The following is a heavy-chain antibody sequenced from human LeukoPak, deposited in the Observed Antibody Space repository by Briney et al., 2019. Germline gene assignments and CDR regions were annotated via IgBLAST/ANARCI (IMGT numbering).Heavy chain of an antibody. V-gene: IGHV3-7*01. CDR3: ARPISYYYDSSGYYRHDAFDI. D-gene: IGHD3-22*01. J-gene: IGHJ3*02. CDR2: IKQDGSEK. CDR1: GFTFSSYW. Sequence: PGGSLRLSCAASGFTFSSYWMSWVRQAQGKGREWVANIKQDGSEKSYVDSVKGRFTISRDNAKTSLYLQMNSLRAEDTAVYYCARPISYYYDSSGYYRHDAFDIWGQGTMVTVSS.